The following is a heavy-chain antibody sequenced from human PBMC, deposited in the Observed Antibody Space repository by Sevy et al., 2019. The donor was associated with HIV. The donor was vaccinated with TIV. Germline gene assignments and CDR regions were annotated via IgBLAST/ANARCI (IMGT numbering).Heavy chain of an antibody. V-gene: IGHV4-59*02. Sequence: SDTLSLTCVVSGASVNNKYWAWIRQSPALGLEWIGYVHYSGASSDNPSLKSRLSISLDIPNNEFSLRLTSVTPADTAVYYCATFDSDFDPRFDPWGQGTLVTVSS. CDR2: VHYSGAS. J-gene: IGHJ5*02. CDR1: GASVNNKY. CDR3: ATFDSDFDPRFDP. D-gene: IGHD3-9*01.